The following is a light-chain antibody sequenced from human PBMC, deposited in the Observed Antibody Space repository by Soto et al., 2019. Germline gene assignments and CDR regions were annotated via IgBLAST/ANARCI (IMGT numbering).Light chain of an antibody. Sequence: DIVMTQSPDSLAVSLGERATINCKSSQSVLYSSNNKNYLAWYQQKPGQPPKLLIYWASTRESGVPDRFSGSGSGTDFTLTISSLQADAVAVYYCQQYYRPWTFGQGTKVEIK. J-gene: IGKJ1*01. CDR3: QQYYRPWT. CDR1: QSVLYSSNNKNY. CDR2: WAS. V-gene: IGKV4-1*01.